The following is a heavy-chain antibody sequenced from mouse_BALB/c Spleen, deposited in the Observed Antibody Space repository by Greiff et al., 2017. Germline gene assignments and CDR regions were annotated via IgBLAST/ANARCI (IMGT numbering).Heavy chain of an antibody. J-gene: IGHJ2*01. CDR1: GYAFSSYW. V-gene: IGHV1-80*01. Sequence: QVQLQQSGAELVRPGSSVKISCKASGYAFSSYWMNWVKQRPGQGLEWIGQIYPGDGDTNYNGKFKGKATLTADTSSNTAYLQLSSLTSEDTAVYYCARSAYGLYFDYWGQGTTLTVSS. CDR2: IYPGDGDT. D-gene: IGHD1-1*01. CDR3: ARSAYGLYFDY.